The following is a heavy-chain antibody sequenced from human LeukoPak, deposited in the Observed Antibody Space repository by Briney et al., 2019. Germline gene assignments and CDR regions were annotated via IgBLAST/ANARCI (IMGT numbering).Heavy chain of an antibody. D-gene: IGHD4-23*01. CDR2: IYPGDSVT. J-gene: IGHJ4*02. CDR3: ARRDAGGNWDFDY. V-gene: IGHV5-51*01. CDR1: GDSFPNYW. Sequence: GESLKISCKGSGDSFPNYWIAWVRQLPGKGLEWMGIIYPGDSVTRYSPSFQGQVTISADKSINTAYLQWSSLKASDTAMYYCARRDAGGNWDFDYWGQGTLVTVSS.